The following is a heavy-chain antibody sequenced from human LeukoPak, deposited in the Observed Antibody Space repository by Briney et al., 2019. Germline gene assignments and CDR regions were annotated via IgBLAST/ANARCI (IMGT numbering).Heavy chain of an antibody. Sequence: SETLSLTCTVSGGSISSYYWSWIRHPPAKGLEWIGYSYYSGSTNYNPSLKSRVTISVDTSKNQFSLKLSSVTAADTAVYYCARGALILWFGEVGVFDIWGQGTMVTVSS. CDR3: ARGALILWFGEVGVFDI. CDR2: SYYSGST. D-gene: IGHD3-10*01. J-gene: IGHJ3*02. CDR1: GGSISSYY. V-gene: IGHV4-59*01.